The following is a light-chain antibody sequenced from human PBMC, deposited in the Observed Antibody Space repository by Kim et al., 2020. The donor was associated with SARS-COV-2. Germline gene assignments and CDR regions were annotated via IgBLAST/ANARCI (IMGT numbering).Light chain of an antibody. CDR1: QNLNSTF. CDR2: DAS. J-gene: IGKJ2*01. Sequence: IVLTQSPATLSLSPGERATLSCRASQNLNSTFLAWYQQRPGHAPRLLIYDASTRATGVPDRFSGGGSGTDFTLTISRLEPEDFAVYYCQRFCHLPMYAFGQGTKLEI. CDR3: QRFCHLPMYA. V-gene: IGKV3D-20*02.